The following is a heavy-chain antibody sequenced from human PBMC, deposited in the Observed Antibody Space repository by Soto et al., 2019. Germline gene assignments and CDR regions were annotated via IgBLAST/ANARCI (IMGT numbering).Heavy chain of an antibody. Sequence: ESLKISCKASGYSFTTDWIGWLRQMPVKGLEWMGIIYPGDSDTRYSPSFQGQVTVSADKSISTVYLKWSSLKASDTAMYYCARYRPRYSSNYFRGMEVWGQGTTVTVSS. CDR2: IYPGDSDT. CDR1: GYSFTTDW. J-gene: IGHJ6*02. D-gene: IGHD5-12*01. CDR3: ARYRPRYSSNYFRGMEV. V-gene: IGHV5-51*01.